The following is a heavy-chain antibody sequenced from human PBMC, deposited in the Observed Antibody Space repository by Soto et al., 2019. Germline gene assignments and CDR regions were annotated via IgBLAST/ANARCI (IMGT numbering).Heavy chain of an antibody. CDR3: ARDPDSNWMDNWFDP. CDR1: GGTFSSYA. Sequence: SVKVSCKASGGTFSSYAISWVRQAPGQGLEWMGGIIPIFGTANYAQKFQGRVTITADKSTSTAYMELSSLRSEDTAVYYCARDPDSNWMDNWFDPWGQGTLVTVSS. V-gene: IGHV1-69*06. J-gene: IGHJ5*02. CDR2: IIPIFGTA. D-gene: IGHD1-1*01.